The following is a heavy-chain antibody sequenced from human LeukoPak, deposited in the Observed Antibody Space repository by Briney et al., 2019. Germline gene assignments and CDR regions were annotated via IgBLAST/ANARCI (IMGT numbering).Heavy chain of an antibody. D-gene: IGHD5-12*01. Sequence: PGGSLRLSCAASGFTFSDNYMTWVRQAPGKGLEWVSSISSSSSYIYYADSVKGRFTISRDNAKNSLYLQMNSLRAEDTAVYYCARELYSGYDYPNFGYWGQGTLVTVSS. CDR1: GFTFSDNY. V-gene: IGHV3-21*01. CDR2: ISSSSSYI. J-gene: IGHJ4*02. CDR3: ARELYSGYDYPNFGY.